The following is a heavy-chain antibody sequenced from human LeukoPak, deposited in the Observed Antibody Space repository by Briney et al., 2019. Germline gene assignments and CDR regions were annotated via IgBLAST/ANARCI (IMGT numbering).Heavy chain of an antibody. Sequence: GSLRLSCAASGFTFDNCWMTWIRQPAGKGLEWIGRVCTSGSTHYNPSLKTRLTMSVDTSKNQFSLKLSSVTAADTAVYYCARLITGTTAAFDIWGQGTMVTVSS. CDR1: GFTFDNCW. CDR3: ARLITGTTAAFDI. D-gene: IGHD1-7*01. CDR2: VCTSGST. V-gene: IGHV4-4*07. J-gene: IGHJ3*02.